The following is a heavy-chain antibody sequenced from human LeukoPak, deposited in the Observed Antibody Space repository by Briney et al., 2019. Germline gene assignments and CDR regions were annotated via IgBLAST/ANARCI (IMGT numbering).Heavy chain of an antibody. V-gene: IGHV1-2*02. Sequence: GASVKVSCEASGNTFTDYYLHWVRQAPGQGLEWMAWINPTSGGTAYAQKFQGRVSVTRDTSINTAYMELSSLTSDDTAVYYCARESGSTYDYWGQGTLVTVSS. CDR2: INPTSGGT. J-gene: IGHJ4*02. CDR1: GNTFTDYY. CDR3: ARESGSTYDY. D-gene: IGHD6-13*01.